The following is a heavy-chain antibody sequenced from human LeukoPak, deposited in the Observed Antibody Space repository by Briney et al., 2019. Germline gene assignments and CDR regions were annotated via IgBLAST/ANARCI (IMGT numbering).Heavy chain of an antibody. J-gene: IGHJ6*02. CDR1: GYTFTSYY. D-gene: IGHD2-21*02. V-gene: IGHV1-46*01. CDR2: INPSGGST. CDR3: ARDIMVMTYYYYYGMDV. Sequence: ASVKVSCKVSGYTFTSYYMHWVRQAPGQGLEWMGIINPSGGSTTYAQKFQGRVTMTRDTSTSTVYMELSSLRSEDTAVYYCARDIMVMTYYYYYGMDVWGQGTTVTVPS.